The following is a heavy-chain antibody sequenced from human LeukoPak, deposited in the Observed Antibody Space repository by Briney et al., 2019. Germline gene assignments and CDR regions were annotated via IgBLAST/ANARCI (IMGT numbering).Heavy chain of an antibody. J-gene: IGHJ4*02. Sequence: PGGSLRLSCAASGFTFDDCATHWVRQAPGKGLEWVSGISWNGGSIGYADSVKGRFTISRDNAKNSLYLQLNSLRPEDTALYYCAKGPGIAVATVDYWGLGIWVTVSS. CDR2: ISWNGGSI. CDR3: AKGPGIAVATVDY. V-gene: IGHV3-9*01. D-gene: IGHD6-19*01. CDR1: GFTFDDCA.